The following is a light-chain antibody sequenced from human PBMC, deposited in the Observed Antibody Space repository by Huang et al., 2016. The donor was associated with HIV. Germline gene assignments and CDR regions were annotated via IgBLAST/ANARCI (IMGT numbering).Light chain of an antibody. CDR2: AAS. J-gene: IGKJ1*01. CDR3: QQYNRAPLK. Sequence: DVQMTQSPSSLSASVGDRVPIACRASHGVSTYLAWYQQKTGKVPQLLIYAASTVQSGVPSRFSGSGSGTDFTRAISGLQPEDVATYYCQQYNRAPLKFGQGTRVEI. V-gene: IGKV1-27*01. CDR1: HGVSTY.